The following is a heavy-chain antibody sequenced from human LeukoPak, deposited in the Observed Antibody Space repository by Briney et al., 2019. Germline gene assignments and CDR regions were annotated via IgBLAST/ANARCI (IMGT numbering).Heavy chain of an antibody. Sequence: GASVKVSCKASDYTFDSYGITWVRQAPRHRLEWLGWISADNGATDFGQKVQGRVTLTTDTSTNTAYMELRSLSSDDTAVYYCVTALPHYCSGTNCPLRYWGQGPLVTVSS. D-gene: IGHD2-2*01. CDR3: VTALPHYCSGTNCPLRY. CDR2: ISADNGAT. J-gene: IGHJ4*02. CDR1: DYTFDSYG. V-gene: IGHV1-18*01.